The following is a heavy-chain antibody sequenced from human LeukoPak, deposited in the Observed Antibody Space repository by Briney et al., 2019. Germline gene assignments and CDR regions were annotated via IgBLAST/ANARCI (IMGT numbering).Heavy chain of an antibody. CDR1: GYSMSIGHD. CDR3: ARLRVYSGYEFDY. Sequence: AETLSLTCAVSGYSMSIGHDWGWLRPPPGDGLEWIGSICHSESTFYNPTLKCRVTISVETSKHQFSHKLSSVTAADTAVYYWARLRVYSGYEFDYWGQGTLVTVSS. D-gene: IGHD5-12*01. J-gene: IGHJ4*02. V-gene: IGHV4-38-2*01. CDR2: ICHSEST.